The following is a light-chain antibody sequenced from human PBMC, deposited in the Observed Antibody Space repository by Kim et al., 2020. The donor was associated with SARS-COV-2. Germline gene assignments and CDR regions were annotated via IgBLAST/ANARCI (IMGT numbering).Light chain of an antibody. CDR2: GAS. J-gene: IGKJ4*01. V-gene: IGKV3-15*01. Sequence: EIVMTQSPATLSVSPGERATLSCRASQSVSSNLAWYQQKPGQAPRLLIYGASTRATGIPARFSGSGSGTEFTLTISSLQSEDFAVYYCQHFNNWPRVTFGGGTKVDIK. CDR3: QHFNNWPRVT. CDR1: QSVSSN.